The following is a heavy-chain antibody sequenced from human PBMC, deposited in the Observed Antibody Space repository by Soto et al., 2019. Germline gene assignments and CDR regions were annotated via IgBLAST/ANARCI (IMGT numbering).Heavy chain of an antibody. CDR2: IYYSGST. D-gene: IGHD4-4*01. CDR3: ARDSKVRPGSSLVWDMDA. CDR1: GGSISSYS. J-gene: IGHJ6*02. Sequence: SETLSLTCTVSGGSISSYSWSWIRQPPGKGLEWIGYIYYSGSTNYNPSLKSRVTISVDTSKNQFSLKLSSVTAADKAVYYCARDSKVRPGSSLVWDMDAWGQGTKVTVS. V-gene: IGHV4-59*01.